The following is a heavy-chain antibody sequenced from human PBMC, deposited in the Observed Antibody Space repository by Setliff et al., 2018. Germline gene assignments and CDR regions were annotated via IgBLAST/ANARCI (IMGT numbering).Heavy chain of an antibody. V-gene: IGHV4-59*01. CDR3: ARAVDSSGYFPYWYFDL. Sequence: SETLSLTCTVSGGSIGSSFWNWIRQSPGKGLEWIGYKSNRGDTNSNPSLRSRLTMSVDTSKGQFSLNLTSVTAADTAVYFCARAVDSSGYFPYWYFDLWGRGALVTVSS. J-gene: IGHJ2*01. D-gene: IGHD3-22*01. CDR1: GGSIGSSF. CDR2: KSNRGDT.